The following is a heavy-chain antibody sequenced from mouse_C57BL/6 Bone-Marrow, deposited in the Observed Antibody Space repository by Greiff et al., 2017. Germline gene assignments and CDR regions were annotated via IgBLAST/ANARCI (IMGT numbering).Heavy chain of an antibody. CDR1: GYTFTSYT. CDR2: INPNSGYT. V-gene: IGHV1-4*01. Sequence: VQLQQSGAELARPGASVKMSCKASGYTFTSYTMHWVKQRPGQGLEWIGYINPNSGYTKYNQKFKDKATLTADKSSSTAYMQLRSLASEDAEVYYCARYDGSFYAMDYWGQGTSVTVSS. D-gene: IGHD2-3*01. J-gene: IGHJ4*01. CDR3: ARYDGSFYAMDY.